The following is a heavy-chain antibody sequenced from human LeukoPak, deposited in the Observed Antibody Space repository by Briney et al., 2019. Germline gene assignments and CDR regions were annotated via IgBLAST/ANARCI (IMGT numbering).Heavy chain of an antibody. CDR3: ARYWFGAVTY. J-gene: IGHJ4*02. Sequence: GGSLRLSCAASGFTFSSYSMNWVRQAPGKGLEWVSSISSSSSYIYYADSVKGRFTISRDSAKNSLYLQMNSLRAEDTAVYYCARYWFGAVTYWGQGTLVTVSS. D-gene: IGHD3-10*01. V-gene: IGHV3-21*01. CDR2: ISSSSSYI. CDR1: GFTFSSYS.